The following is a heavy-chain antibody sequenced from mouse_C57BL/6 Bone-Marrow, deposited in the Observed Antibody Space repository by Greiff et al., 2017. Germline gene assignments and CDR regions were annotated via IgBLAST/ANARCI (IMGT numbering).Heavy chain of an antibody. V-gene: IGHV1-63*01. J-gene: IGHJ4*01. Sequence: QVQLQQSGAELVRPGTSVKMSCKASGYTFTNYWIGWAKQRPGHGLEWIGDIYPGGGYTNYNEKFKGKATLTADKSSSTAYMQFSSLTSEDSAIYYCARRPFMHYYAMDYWGQGTSVTVSS. D-gene: IGHD1-1*01. CDR1: GYTFTNYW. CDR2: IYPGGGYT. CDR3: ARRPFMHYYAMDY.